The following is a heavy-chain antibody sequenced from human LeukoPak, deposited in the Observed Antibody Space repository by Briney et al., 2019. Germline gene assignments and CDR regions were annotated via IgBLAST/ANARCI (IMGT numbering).Heavy chain of an antibody. CDR1: GGSITSSSYY. CDR2: MYYSGST. D-gene: IGHD6-19*01. V-gene: IGHV4-39*01. J-gene: IGHJ6*02. CDR3: TRQTAVAGTPGYYYYAMDV. Sequence: PSETLSLTCTVSGGSITSSSYYWGWIRQPPGKGLEWPGSMYYSGSTYDNPSLKGRVTMSVDTSKNQFSLNLSSVTAADTALYYCTRQTAVAGTPGYYYYAMDVWGQGTAVTVSS.